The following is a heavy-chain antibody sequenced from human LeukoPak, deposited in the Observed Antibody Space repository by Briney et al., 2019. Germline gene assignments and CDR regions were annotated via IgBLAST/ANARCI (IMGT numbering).Heavy chain of an antibody. V-gene: IGHV3-15*01. CDR1: GFTFSNFA. Sequence: GGSLRLSCAASGFTFSNFAMSWVRQAPGKGPEWVAHIKSKIDGGTTDYGAPVKGRFTMSRDESRNALSLQMNSLETEDTALYYCVTGGHYFGDWGRGTLVIVSS. J-gene: IGHJ4*02. CDR3: VTGGHYFGD. CDR2: IKSKIDGGTT. D-gene: IGHD2-21*01.